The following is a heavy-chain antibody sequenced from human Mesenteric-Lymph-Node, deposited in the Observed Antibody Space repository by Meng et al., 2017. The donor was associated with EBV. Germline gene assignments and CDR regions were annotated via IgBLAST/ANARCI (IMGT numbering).Heavy chain of an antibody. CDR3: ARDLGIAGYYFDY. CDR2: INPSGGST. J-gene: IGHJ4*02. CDR1: GYTLTTYY. D-gene: IGHD6-13*01. V-gene: IGHV1-46*01. Sequence: QVQLMQYGAEGKKPGASVKVSCKASGYTLTTYYMHWVRQAPGQGLEWMGIINPSGGSTSYAQKFQGRVTMTRDTSTRTVYMELSSLRSEDTAVYYCARDLGIAGYYFDYWGQGTLVTVSS.